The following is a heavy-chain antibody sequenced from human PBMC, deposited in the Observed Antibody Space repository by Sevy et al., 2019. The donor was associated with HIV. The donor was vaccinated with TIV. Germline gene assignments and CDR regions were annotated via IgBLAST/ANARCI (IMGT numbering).Heavy chain of an antibody. CDR3: ARDQCGFGEFSPNYYYYGIDV. V-gene: IGHV1-46*01. CDR1: GYTFTSYY. Sequence: ASLKVSCKASGYTFTSYYMHWVRQAPGQGLEWMGIINPSGGSTSYAQKFQGRVTMTRDTSTSTVYIELSSLRSEDTAVYYCARDQCGFGEFSPNYYYYGIDVWGQGTTVTVSS. J-gene: IGHJ6*02. D-gene: IGHD3-10*01. CDR2: INPSGGST.